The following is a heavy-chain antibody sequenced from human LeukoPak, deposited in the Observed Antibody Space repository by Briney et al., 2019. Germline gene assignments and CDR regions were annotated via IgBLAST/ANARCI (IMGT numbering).Heavy chain of an antibody. V-gene: IGHV3-74*01. CDR1: GFTFRSYW. CDR2: INSDGTAT. D-gene: IGHD2-21*02. Sequence: PGGSLRLSCAASGFTFRSYWMHWVRQAPGKGLVWVSRINSDGTATTYADSVKVRFSASRDNAKNTLYLQMNSLRAEDTAVYYCAREVTETSYFDYWGQGTLVAVSS. CDR3: AREVTETSYFDY. J-gene: IGHJ4*02.